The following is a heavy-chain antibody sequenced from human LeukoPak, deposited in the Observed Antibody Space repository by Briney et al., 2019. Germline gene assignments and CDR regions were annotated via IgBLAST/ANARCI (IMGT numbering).Heavy chain of an antibody. J-gene: IGHJ4*02. D-gene: IGHD2-21*02. Sequence: PGGSLRLSCAASGFTFSSYSMNWVRQAPGKGLEWVGVIWYDGSNKYYADSVKGRFTISRDNSKNTLYLQMNSLRAADTAVYYCARDGDCGGDCDYFGCWGKGTLVTVS. CDR1: GFTFSSYS. V-gene: IGHV3-33*08. CDR3: ARDGDCGGDCDYFGC. CDR2: IWYDGSNK.